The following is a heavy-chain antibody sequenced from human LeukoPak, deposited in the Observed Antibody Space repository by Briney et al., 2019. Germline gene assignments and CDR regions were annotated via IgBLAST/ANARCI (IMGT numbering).Heavy chain of an antibody. CDR2: INHSGST. CDR1: GGSFSGYY. CDR3: ARRGPPYIVVVPARRSTFDY. J-gene: IGHJ4*02. V-gene: IGHV4-34*01. Sequence: SETLSLTCAVYGGSFSGYYWSWIRQPPGKGLEWIGEINHSGSTNYNPSLKSRVTISVDTSKNQFSLKLSPVTAADTAVYYCARRGPPYIVVVPARRSTFDYWGQGTLVTVSS. D-gene: IGHD2-2*01.